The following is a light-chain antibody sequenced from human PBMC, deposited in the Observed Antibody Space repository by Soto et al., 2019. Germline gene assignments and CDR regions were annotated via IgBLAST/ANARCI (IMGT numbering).Light chain of an antibody. CDR2: GSS. CDR1: QSVNSNH. CDR3: QQYSMSSWT. Sequence: ETVLTQSPDTLSLSPGEIATLSCWASQSVNSNHLAWYQQRTGQAPRLLIYGSSTRATGIPDRFSGSGSGTIFTLTISGLEPEDFAGDYCQQYSMSSWTCDQGTTV. V-gene: IGKV3-20*01. J-gene: IGKJ1*01.